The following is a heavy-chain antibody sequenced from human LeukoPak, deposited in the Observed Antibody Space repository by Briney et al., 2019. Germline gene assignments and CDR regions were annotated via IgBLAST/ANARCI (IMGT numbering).Heavy chain of an antibody. CDR3: ARDQAGTTNAIDY. CDR2: IWYDGSNK. J-gene: IGHJ4*02. Sequence: GGLLRLSCAASGFTFSDYGMYWVRQAPGKGLEWVAVIWYDGSNKYYADSVNGRFTISRDNAKNTLYLQMNSLRAEDTAVYYCARDQAGTTNAIDYWGQGTLVTVSS. V-gene: IGHV3-33*01. CDR1: GFTFSDYG. D-gene: IGHD1/OR15-1a*01.